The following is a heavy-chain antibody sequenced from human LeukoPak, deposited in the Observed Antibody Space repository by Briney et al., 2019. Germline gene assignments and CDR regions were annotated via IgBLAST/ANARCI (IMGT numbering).Heavy chain of an antibody. J-gene: IGHJ3*02. CDR1: GFSFHSYA. Sequence: GGSLRLSCVASGFSFHSYATTWVRDAPGRGREWGLRISGSDVSTPDVDSVNGRFTSYIDNSKSTLYAQTNSRRAGDTAVYFWARVIDYGALDACDIWGQRTMVTVSS. CDR2: ISGSDVST. V-gene: IGHV3-23*01. D-gene: IGHD4-17*01. CDR3: ARVIDYGALDACDI.